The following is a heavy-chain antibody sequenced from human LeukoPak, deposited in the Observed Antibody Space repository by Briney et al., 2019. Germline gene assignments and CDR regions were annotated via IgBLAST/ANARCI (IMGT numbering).Heavy chain of an antibody. CDR3: AREGTPDLDY. Sequence: PGGSLRLSCAASGSTFSSYDMNWVRQAPGKGLERVSYISSSGSPIYYADCVKGRFTISRDNAKRSLYLQMNSLRAEDTAVYYCAREGTPDLDYWGQGTLVTVSS. J-gene: IGHJ4*02. CDR2: ISSSGSPI. V-gene: IGHV3-48*03. D-gene: IGHD2-15*01. CDR1: GSTFSSYD.